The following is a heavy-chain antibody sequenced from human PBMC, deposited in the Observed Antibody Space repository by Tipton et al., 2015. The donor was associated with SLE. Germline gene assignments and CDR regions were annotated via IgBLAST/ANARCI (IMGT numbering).Heavy chain of an antibody. CDR1: GFTFSSYA. J-gene: IGHJ4*02. D-gene: IGHD6-19*01. CDR2: ISYDGSNK. Sequence: SLRLSCAASGFTFSSYAMHWVRQAPGKGLEWVAVISYDGSNKYYADSVKGRFTISRDNSKNTLYLQMNSLRAEDTAVYYCAKDLLVAGTGGFYWGQGTLVTVSS. CDR3: AKDLLVAGTGGFY. V-gene: IGHV3-30-3*01.